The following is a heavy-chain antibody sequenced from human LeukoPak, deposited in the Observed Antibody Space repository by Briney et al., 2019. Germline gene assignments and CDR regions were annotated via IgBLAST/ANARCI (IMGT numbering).Heavy chain of an antibody. V-gene: IGHV3-30*04. CDR3: ARLKAVAGMNLPTDY. D-gene: IGHD6-19*01. CDR1: GFTFSNHG. J-gene: IGHJ4*02. CDR2: ISYDGSNK. Sequence: GGSLRLSCAASGFTFSNHGFHWVRQAPGKGLEWVALISYDGSNKNYADSVKGRFTISRDNSKNTLYLHMNSLRAEDTAVYYCARLKAVAGMNLPTDYWGQGTLVTVSS.